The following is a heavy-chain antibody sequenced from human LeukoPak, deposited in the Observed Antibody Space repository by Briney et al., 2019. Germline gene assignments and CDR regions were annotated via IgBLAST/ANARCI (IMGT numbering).Heavy chain of an antibody. V-gene: IGHV6-1*01. J-gene: IGHJ6*02. CDR1: GDTFSSNSAA. D-gene: IGHD6-19*01. CDR2: TYYRSNSYN. Sequence: SQTLSLTCALSGDTFSSNSAAWNWIRQSPSRGLEWLVRTYYRSNSYNDYAVSVKSRITINPNTSKNQFSLQLNSVTPEDTAVYYCARGDFRAVAGNHYYYYGMDVWGQGTTVTVSS. CDR3: ARGDFRAVAGNHYYYYGMDV.